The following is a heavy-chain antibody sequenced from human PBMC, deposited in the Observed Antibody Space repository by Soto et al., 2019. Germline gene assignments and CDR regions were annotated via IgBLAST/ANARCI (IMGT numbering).Heavy chain of an antibody. Sequence: EVQVVESGGGLVQPGGCLKFSCAASGISVSVSGLHWVRQAPGKGLEWLGRIRGKTNNYATAYAASVKGRFIISRDDSENTAYLQMNSLKAEDTAVYYCARPRRDDGDYDSWFDPWGQGTLVTVSS. D-gene: IGHD4-17*01. CDR3: ARPRRDDGDYDSWFDP. CDR2: IRGKTNNYAT. V-gene: IGHV3-73*01. J-gene: IGHJ5*02. CDR1: GISVSVSG.